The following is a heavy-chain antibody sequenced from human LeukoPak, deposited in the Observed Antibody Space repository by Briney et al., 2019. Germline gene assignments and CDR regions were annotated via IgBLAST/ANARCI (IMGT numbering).Heavy chain of an antibody. V-gene: IGHV3-7*01. CDR3: ARARGLTGYSSGWYYFDY. CDR1: GFTLSSYW. CDR2: IKQDGSEK. J-gene: IGHJ4*02. Sequence: PGGSLRLSCAASGFTLSSYWMSWVRQAPGKGLEWVANIKQDGSEKYYVDSVKGRFTISRDNAKNSLYLQMNSLRAEDTAVYYCARARGLTGYSSGWYYFDYWGQGTLVTVSS. D-gene: IGHD6-19*01.